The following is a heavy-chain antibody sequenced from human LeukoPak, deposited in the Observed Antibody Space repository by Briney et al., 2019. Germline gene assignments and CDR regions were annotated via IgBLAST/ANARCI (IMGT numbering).Heavy chain of an antibody. CDR2: INQDGGEK. J-gene: IGHJ4*02. V-gene: IGHV3-7*01. CDR1: GFTFSSYW. Sequence: GGSLRLSCAASGFTFSSYWMSWVRQAPRKGLEWVANINQDGGEKYYVDSVKGRFTISRDNAKNSLYLQMNSLRAEDTAVYYCAREKGSYYVGYFDYWGQGTLVTVSS. D-gene: IGHD1-26*01. CDR3: AREKGSYYVGYFDY.